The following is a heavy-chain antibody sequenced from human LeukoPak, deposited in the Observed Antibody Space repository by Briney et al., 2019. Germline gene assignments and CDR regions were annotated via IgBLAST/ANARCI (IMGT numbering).Heavy chain of an antibody. CDR2: IYHSGST. CDR1: GGSISSSSYY. CDR3: ARSGRGLEVYYFDY. D-gene: IGHD3-3*01. Sequence: KSSETLSLTCTVSGGSISSSSYYWGWIRQPPGKGLEWIGSIYHSGSTYYNPSLKSRVTISVDTSKNQFSLKLSSVTAADTAVYYCARSGRGLEVYYFDYWGQGTLVTVSS. V-gene: IGHV4-39*07. J-gene: IGHJ4*02.